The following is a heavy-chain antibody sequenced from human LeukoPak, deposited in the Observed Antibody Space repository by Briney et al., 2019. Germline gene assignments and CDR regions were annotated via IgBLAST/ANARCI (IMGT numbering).Heavy chain of an antibody. V-gene: IGHV3-48*04. Sequence: GGSLRLSCAASGFTFSSYSMNWVRQAPGKGLEWVSYISSSSSTIYYADSVKGRFTISRDNAKNSLYLQMNSLRAEDTAVYYCASGVYSSSWYNWFDPWGQGTLVTVSS. J-gene: IGHJ5*02. CDR3: ASGVYSSSWYNWFDP. D-gene: IGHD6-13*01. CDR1: GFTFSSYS. CDR2: ISSSSSTI.